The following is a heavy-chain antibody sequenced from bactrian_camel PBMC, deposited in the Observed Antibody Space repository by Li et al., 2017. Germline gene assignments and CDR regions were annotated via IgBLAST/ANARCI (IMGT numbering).Heavy chain of an antibody. J-gene: IGHJ6*01. CDR3: AARDNYDCPQTGLRPGDFAY. CDR1: AYTYC. V-gene: IGHV3S53*01. D-gene: IGHD3*01. Sequence: HVQLVESGGGSVQPGGSLRLSCAASAYTYCMAWFRQAPGKEREGVAFINTYGATRYTDSVKGRFTASKDTAKKTLYLQMDSLIPEDTAVYYCAARDNYDCPQTGLRPGDFAYWGQGTQVTVS. CDR2: INTYGAT.